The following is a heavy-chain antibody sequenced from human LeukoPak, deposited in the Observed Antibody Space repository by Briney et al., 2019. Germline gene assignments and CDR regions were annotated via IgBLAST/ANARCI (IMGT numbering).Heavy chain of an antibody. D-gene: IGHD2-15*01. CDR2: ISGSGGST. CDR3: ARDPPSNVVATPFDY. CDR1: GFTFSTYA. V-gene: IGHV3-23*01. Sequence: GGSLRLSCAASGFTFSTYAMNWVRQAPGKGLEWVSAISGSGGSTYYADSVKGRLTISRDNSKNTLYLQMNSLRAEDTAVYHCARDPPSNVVATPFDYWGQGTRVTVSS. J-gene: IGHJ4*02.